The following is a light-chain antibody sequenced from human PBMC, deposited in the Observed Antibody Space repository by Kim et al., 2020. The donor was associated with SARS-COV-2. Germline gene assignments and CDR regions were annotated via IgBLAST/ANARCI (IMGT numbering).Light chain of an antibody. J-gene: IGLJ3*02. CDR3: AAWDDSLNCWV. Sequence: GQRVTISCSGSSSNIGSNTVHWYQQLPGTSPKLLIYSNNQRPSGVPDRFSGSKSGTSASLAISGLQSEDEADYYCAAWDDSLNCWVFGGGTQLTVL. CDR1: SSNIGSNT. CDR2: SNN. V-gene: IGLV1-44*01.